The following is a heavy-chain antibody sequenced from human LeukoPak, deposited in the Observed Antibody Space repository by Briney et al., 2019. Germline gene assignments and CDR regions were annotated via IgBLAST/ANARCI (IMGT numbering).Heavy chain of an antibody. CDR1: GCSIITTKL. CDR2: VHLNGAT. CDR3: SRESGAFSPFGF. Sequence: PSETLSLTCVVSGCSIITTKLWRWGCAPPGEGLEWIGEVHLNGATNYNPSLEGRVSMSIDKSKNQLSLKLSSVTAADTATYYCSRESGAFSPFGFWGQGTLVTVSS. D-gene: IGHD1-26*01. V-gene: IGHV4/OR15-8*01. J-gene: IGHJ4*02.